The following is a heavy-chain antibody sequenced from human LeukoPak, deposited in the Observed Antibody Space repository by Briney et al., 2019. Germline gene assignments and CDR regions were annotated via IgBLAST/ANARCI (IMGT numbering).Heavy chain of an antibody. D-gene: IGHD3-16*01. Sequence: SETLSLTCTVSDGAIAGYSWSWIRQAPGKGLEWIGYIYYSGDTYYNPSLNSRVTISVDTSKNQFSLNLSSVTAADTAVYYCARLITAFQAFDSWGQGTLVTVSS. J-gene: IGHJ4*02. CDR1: DGAIAGYS. CDR3: ARLITAFQAFDS. V-gene: IGHV4-59*04. CDR2: IYYSGDT.